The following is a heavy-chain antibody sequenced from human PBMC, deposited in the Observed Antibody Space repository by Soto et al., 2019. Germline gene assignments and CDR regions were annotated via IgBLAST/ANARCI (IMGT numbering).Heavy chain of an antibody. CDR2: INPSGGST. V-gene: IGHV1-46*01. CDR1: GYTFTSYY. CDR3: ARTRLGSCSSTSCSGLDI. D-gene: IGHD2-2*01. J-gene: IGHJ3*02. Sequence: GASVKVSCKASGYTFTSYYMHWVRQAPGQGLEWMGIINPSGGSTSYAQKFQGRVTMTRDTSTSTAYMELRSLRSDDTAVYYCARTRLGSCSSTSCSGLDIWGQGTMVTVSS.